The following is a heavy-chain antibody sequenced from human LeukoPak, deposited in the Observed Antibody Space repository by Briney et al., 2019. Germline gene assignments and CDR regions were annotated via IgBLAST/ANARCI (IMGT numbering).Heavy chain of an antibody. CDR1: GGSISSSRYY. CDR3: ARHFSFNGGNGDY. Sequence: SETLSLTCTVSGGSISSSRYYWGWIRHPPGKGLEWIGNIYYSGSTYYNPSLKSRVTISVDTSKNQFSLKLSSVTAADTAVYYCARHFSFNGGNGDYWGQGTLVTVSS. CDR2: IYYSGST. V-gene: IGHV4-39*01. J-gene: IGHJ4*02. D-gene: IGHD4-23*01.